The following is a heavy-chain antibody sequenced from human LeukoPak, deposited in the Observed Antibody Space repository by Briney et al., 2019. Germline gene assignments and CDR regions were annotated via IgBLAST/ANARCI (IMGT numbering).Heavy chain of an antibody. CDR1: GGSISSSSYY. J-gene: IGHJ4*02. V-gene: IGHV4-39*07. CDR3: ARGITIFGVVIILGPFDY. D-gene: IGHD3-3*01. CDR2: IYYSGGT. Sequence: PSEALSLTCTVSGGSISSSSYYWGWIRQPPGKGLEWIGSIYYSGGTYYNPSLKSRVTISVDTSKNQFSLKLSSVTAADTAVYYCARGITIFGVVIILGPFDYWGQGTLVTVSS.